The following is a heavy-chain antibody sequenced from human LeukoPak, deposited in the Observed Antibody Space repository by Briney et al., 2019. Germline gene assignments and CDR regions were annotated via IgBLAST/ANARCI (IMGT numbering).Heavy chain of an antibody. CDR1: GLTFSTAW. J-gene: IGHJ5*02. V-gene: IGHV3-15*01. CDR2: IKSKRDGGTT. Sequence: KPGGSLRLSCAASGLTFSTAWMSWVRQAPGKGPEWVGRIKSKRDGGTTDYGASVKGRFTMSRDDSRNTLYLQMNSLKIEDTATYYCTTDRNWFDPWGQGTLVTVSS. CDR3: TTDRNWFDP.